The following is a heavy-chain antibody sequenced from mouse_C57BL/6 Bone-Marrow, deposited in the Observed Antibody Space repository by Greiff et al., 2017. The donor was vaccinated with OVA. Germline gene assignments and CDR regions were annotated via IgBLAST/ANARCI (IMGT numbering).Heavy chain of an antibody. CDR2: LNPNNGGN. J-gene: IGHJ3*01. CDR1: GYTFTDYN. D-gene: IGHD3-3*01. V-gene: IGHV1-18*01. CDR3: ARGGDAWFAY. Sequence: VQLKQSGPELVTPGASVKIPCKASGYTFTDYNMDWVKQSHGKSLEWIGDLNPNNGGNIYNQKFKGKATLTVDKSSSTAYMELRSLTSEDTAVYYCARGGDAWFAYWGQGTLVTVSA.